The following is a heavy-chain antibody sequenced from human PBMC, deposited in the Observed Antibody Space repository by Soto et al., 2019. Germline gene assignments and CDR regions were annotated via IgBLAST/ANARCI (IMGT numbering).Heavy chain of an antibody. CDR3: TRRAYTSGWHFDY. Sequence: EVQLVESGGGLVQPGGSLKLSCAASGFTFSGAAMHWVRQASGKGLEWVGRIRSKFNSYATEYGASVKGRFTISRDDSKNTAYLQMNSLKTEDTAVYYCTRRAYTSGWHFDYWGQGTLVTVSS. CDR2: IRSKFNSYAT. CDR1: GFTFSGAA. V-gene: IGHV3-73*01. J-gene: IGHJ4*02. D-gene: IGHD6-19*01.